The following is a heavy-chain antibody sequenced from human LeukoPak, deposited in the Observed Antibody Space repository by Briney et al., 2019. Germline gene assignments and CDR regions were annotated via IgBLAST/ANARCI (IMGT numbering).Heavy chain of an antibody. Sequence: GGSLRLSCAASGFTFSNYAMSWVRQAPGKGLEWVSVIVGRAGTTYYADSVKGRFTISRDNSKNTLYLQMNSLRAEDTAVYYCAKDPPRLAAEGDDYWGQGTLVTVSS. CDR3: AKDPPRLAAEGDDY. CDR2: IVGRAGTT. CDR1: GFTFSNYA. D-gene: IGHD6-13*01. J-gene: IGHJ4*02. V-gene: IGHV3-23*01.